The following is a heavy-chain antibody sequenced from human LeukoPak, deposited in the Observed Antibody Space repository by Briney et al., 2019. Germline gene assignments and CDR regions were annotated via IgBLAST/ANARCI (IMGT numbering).Heavy chain of an antibody. V-gene: IGHV3-53*01. Sequence: GGSLRLSCAASGFTVSSNYMSWVRQAPGKGLEWVLVIYSGGSTYYADSVKGRFTISRDNAKNSLYLQMNSLRAEDTAVYYCARGKAPRDAFDIWGQGTMVTVSS. CDR1: GFTVSSNY. CDR3: ARGKAPRDAFDI. CDR2: IYSGGST. J-gene: IGHJ3*02.